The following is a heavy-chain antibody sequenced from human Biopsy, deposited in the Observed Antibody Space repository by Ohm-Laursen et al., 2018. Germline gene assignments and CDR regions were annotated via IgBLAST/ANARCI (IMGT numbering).Heavy chain of an antibody. Sequence: TLSLTCDVSGGSVTGYYWSWIRQPPDKGLEWIGYIYYSGTTSYSPFLESRATISVDTSKNQFSLKVRSVTAADTAVYYCVRGVDYYDPYHYYALDVWGQGTTVAVSS. V-gene: IGHV4-59*02. D-gene: IGHD3-22*01. CDR2: IYYSGTT. CDR1: GGSVTGYY. J-gene: IGHJ6*02. CDR3: VRGVDYYDPYHYYALDV.